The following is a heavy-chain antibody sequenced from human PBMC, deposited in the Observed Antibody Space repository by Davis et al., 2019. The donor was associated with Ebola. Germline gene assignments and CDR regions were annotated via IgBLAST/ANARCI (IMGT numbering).Heavy chain of an antibody. CDR3: AEGVGPGVG. J-gene: IGHJ6*02. CDR2: IIPILGIA. Sequence: AASVKVSCKASGYTFTSYGISWVRQAPGQGLEWMGRIIPILGIANYAQKFQGRVTITADKSTSTAYMELSSLRSEDTAVYYCAEGVGPGVGWGQGTTVTVSS. CDR1: GYTFTSYG. V-gene: IGHV1-69*04. D-gene: IGHD1-26*01.